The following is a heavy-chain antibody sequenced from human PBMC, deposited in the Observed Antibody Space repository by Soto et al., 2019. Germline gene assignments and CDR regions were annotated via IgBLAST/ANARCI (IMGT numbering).Heavy chain of an antibody. Sequence: SETLSLTCTVSGGSISGYYWSWNRQPPGKGLEWIGYIYYSGTTNYNPSLKSRLTISVDTSKNQFSLKLSSVTAAGTAVYYCARDSNSQNWFDPWGQGTLVTVSS. D-gene: IGHD6-13*01. J-gene: IGHJ5*02. V-gene: IGHV4-59*01. CDR1: GGSISGYY. CDR3: ARDSNSQNWFDP. CDR2: IYYSGTT.